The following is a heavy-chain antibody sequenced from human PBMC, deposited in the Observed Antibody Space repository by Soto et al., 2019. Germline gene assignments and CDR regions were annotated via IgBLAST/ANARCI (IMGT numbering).Heavy chain of an antibody. CDR2: IHNDGSRT. CDR1: GFTFSYYW. V-gene: IGHV3-74*03. CDR3: ARGDRGAFDL. Sequence: EVQLVESEGGLVQPAESLRLSCAASGFTFSYYWMHWVRQTPGKGLLWVSHIHNDGSRTTYADSVKGRFTISRDNARNTVYLQMNSLRDDDTAVYYCARGDRGAFDLWGQGTAVTVSS. D-gene: IGHD1-26*01. J-gene: IGHJ3*01.